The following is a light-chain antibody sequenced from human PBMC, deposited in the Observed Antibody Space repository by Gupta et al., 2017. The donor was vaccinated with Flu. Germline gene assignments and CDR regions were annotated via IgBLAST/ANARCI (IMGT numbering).Light chain of an antibody. CDR3: AAWDDSLNGYV. CDR1: SSNIGSNT. V-gene: IGLV1-44*01. Sequence: QSVLTPPPSASGTPGQRVTISSSGSSSNIGSNTVNWYQQLPGTAPKLLIYSNNQRPSGVPDRFSGSKSGTSASLAISGLQSEDEADYYCAAWDDSLNGYVFGTGTKVTVL. J-gene: IGLJ1*01. CDR2: SNN.